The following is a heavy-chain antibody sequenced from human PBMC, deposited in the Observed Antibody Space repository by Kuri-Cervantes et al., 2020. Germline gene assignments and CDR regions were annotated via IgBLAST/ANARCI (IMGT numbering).Heavy chain of an antibody. V-gene: IGHV4-4*07. D-gene: IGHD6-19*01. CDR2: IYTSGST. CDR1: GGSISSNY. CDR3: ARDWYNSGYYYFDY. J-gene: IGHJ4*02. Sequence: SETLSLTCTVSGGSISSNYWSWIRQPPGKGLEWIGRIYTSGSTDYNPSLKSRVVISVDKSKNQFSLKLSSVTAADTAVYYCARDWYNSGYYYFDYWGQGTLVTVSS.